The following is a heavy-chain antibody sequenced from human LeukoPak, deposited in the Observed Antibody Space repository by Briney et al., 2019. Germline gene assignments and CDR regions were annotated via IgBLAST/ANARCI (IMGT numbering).Heavy chain of an antibody. Sequence: SETLSLTCTVSGGSISSYYWSWIRQPPGKGLEWIGYIYYSGSTNYNPSLKSRVTISVDTSKNQFSLKLSSVTAADTAVYYCARADIAAAAYVNWFDPWGQGTLVTVSS. CDR1: GGSISSYY. CDR3: ARADIAAAAYVNWFDP. J-gene: IGHJ5*02. CDR2: IYYSGST. V-gene: IGHV4-59*12. D-gene: IGHD6-13*01.